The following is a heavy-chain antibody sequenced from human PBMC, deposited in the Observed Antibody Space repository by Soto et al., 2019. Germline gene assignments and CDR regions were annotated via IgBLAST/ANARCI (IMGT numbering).Heavy chain of an antibody. Sequence: SETLSLTCTVSGGSISSGGYYWSWIRQHPGKGLEWIGYIYYSGSTYYNPSLKSRVTISVDTSKNQFSLKLISVTAADTAVYYCARVVSSGEYFDSWGQGTLVTVSS. CDR2: IYYSGST. J-gene: IGHJ4*02. D-gene: IGHD3-22*01. CDR1: GGSISSGGYY. V-gene: IGHV4-31*03. CDR3: ARVVSSGEYFDS.